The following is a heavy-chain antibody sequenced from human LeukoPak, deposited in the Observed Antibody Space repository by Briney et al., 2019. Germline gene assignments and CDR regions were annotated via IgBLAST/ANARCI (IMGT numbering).Heavy chain of an antibody. Sequence: SETLSLTCTVSGGSISSNTYYWGWIRQPPGRGLEWIGSIYYFGSAYYNPSLESRATISVDTSKTQISLKLNSVTAAATAVYYCARRVPLLPFDYWGQGTLVTVSS. CDR3: ARRVPLLPFDY. V-gene: IGHV4-39*01. J-gene: IGHJ4*02. D-gene: IGHD1-26*01. CDR2: IYYFGSA. CDR1: GGSISSNTYY.